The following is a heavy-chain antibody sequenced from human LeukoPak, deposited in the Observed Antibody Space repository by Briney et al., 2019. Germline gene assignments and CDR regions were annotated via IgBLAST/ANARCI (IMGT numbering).Heavy chain of an antibody. CDR2: LRYSGTP. J-gene: IGHJ4*02. Sequence: SETLSLTCTVSDDSISTNSYYWTWIRQPPGKGLEWVASLRYSGTPYYSPSLSSRISIFVDTSKRQFSLQVRSVTASDTAMYYCSRSDDSYKQGNFWGQGTLVTVSS. CDR3: SRSDDSYKQGNF. V-gene: IGHV4-39*01. CDR1: DDSISTNSYY. D-gene: IGHD5-24*01.